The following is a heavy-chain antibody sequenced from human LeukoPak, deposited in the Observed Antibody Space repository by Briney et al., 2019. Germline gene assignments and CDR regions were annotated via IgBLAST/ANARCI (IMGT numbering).Heavy chain of an antibody. V-gene: IGHV3-30*18. J-gene: IGHJ4*02. Sequence: GRSLRLSCAASGFTFSSYGMHWVRQAPGKGLEWVAVISYDGSNKYYADSVKGRLTISRDNSKNTLYLQMNSLRAEDTAVYYCAKESLPGVWSGYLDYWGQGTLVTVSS. CDR3: AKESLPGVWSGYLDY. CDR1: GFTFSSYG. D-gene: IGHD3-3*01. CDR2: ISYDGSNK.